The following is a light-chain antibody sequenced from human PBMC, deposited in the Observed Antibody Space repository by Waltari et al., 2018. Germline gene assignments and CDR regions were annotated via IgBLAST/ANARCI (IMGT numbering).Light chain of an antibody. Sequence: IVMTQTPLSLPITPGEPASIPCRSSQSLLHSNGNTYLHWYLQKPGQSPQLLIYGGSNRASGVPDRFSGSGSGTDFTLKISKVEAEDVGFYYCVQAIAFPLTFGGGTKVEIK. CDR1: QSLLHSNGNTY. CDR2: GGS. CDR3: VQAIAFPLT. V-gene: IGKV2-40*01. J-gene: IGKJ4*01.